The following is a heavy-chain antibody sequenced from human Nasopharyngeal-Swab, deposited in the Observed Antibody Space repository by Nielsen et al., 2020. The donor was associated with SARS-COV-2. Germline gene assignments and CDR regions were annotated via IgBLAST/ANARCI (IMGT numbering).Heavy chain of an antibody. D-gene: IGHD5-24*01. Sequence: SETLSLTCTVSGGSISSSSYYWGWIRQPPGKGLEWIGSIYYSGSTYYNPSLKSRVTISVDTSKNQFSLKLSSVTAADTAVYYCARRRGGWLQAVHYFDYWGQGTLVTVSS. CDR3: ARRRGGWLQAVHYFDY. J-gene: IGHJ4*02. CDR2: IYYSGST. CDR1: GGSISSSSYY. V-gene: IGHV4-39*01.